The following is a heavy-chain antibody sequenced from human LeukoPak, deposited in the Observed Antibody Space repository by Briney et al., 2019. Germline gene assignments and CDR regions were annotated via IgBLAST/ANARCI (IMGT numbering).Heavy chain of an antibody. Sequence: GGSLRLSCAASGFTFSSYTMSWVRQAPGKGLEWVANIKEDGSEKYYVDSVKGRFTISRDSAKNSLYLQMNSLRVEDTAVYYCARDHNYGSDYWGQGTLVTVSS. J-gene: IGHJ4*02. V-gene: IGHV3-7*03. D-gene: IGHD5-18*01. CDR2: IKEDGSEK. CDR3: ARDHNYGSDY. CDR1: GFTFSSYT.